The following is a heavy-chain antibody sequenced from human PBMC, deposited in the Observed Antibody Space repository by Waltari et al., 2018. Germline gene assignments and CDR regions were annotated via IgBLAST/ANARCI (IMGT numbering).Heavy chain of an antibody. CDR1: EFIFSNYN. Sequence: EVQLVESGGGLVKRGGSLSRFCAASEFIFSNYNMNWVRQATGKGLEWGSSISRGSSYVYYADSVKGRFFISRDNAKNSLYLQMNSLRAEDTAVYYCARAHGAAARLDFDYWGQGTLVTVSS. CDR2: ISRGSSYV. CDR3: ARAHGAAARLDFDY. V-gene: IGHV3-21*02. J-gene: IGHJ4*02. D-gene: IGHD6-25*01.